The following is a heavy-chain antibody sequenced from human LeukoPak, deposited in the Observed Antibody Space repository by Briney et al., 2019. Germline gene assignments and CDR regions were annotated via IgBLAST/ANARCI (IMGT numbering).Heavy chain of an antibody. Sequence: GGSLRLSCAASGFTFSKNWMHWVRQAPGKGLVWVSRVNCDGSDTNYADSVKGRFIISRDNAKNTLYLQMNSLRAEDTAVYYCASQTYSGTYQFDYWGQGALVSVPS. CDR3: ASQTYSGTYQFDY. CDR2: VNCDGSDT. V-gene: IGHV3-74*01. CDR1: GFTFSKNW. J-gene: IGHJ4*02. D-gene: IGHD1-26*01.